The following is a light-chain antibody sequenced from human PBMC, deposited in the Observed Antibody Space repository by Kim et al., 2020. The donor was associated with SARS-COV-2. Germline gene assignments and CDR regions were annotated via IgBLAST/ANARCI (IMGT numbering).Light chain of an antibody. CDR2: QDS. CDR3: QAWDSSTAYV. J-gene: IGLJ1*01. Sequence: SNELTQPPSVSVSPGQTASITCSGDKLGDKYARWYQQKPGQSPVLVIYQDSKRPSGIPERFSGSNSGNTATLTISGTQAMDEADYYCQAWDSSTAYVFGT. CDR1: KLGDKY. V-gene: IGLV3-1*01.